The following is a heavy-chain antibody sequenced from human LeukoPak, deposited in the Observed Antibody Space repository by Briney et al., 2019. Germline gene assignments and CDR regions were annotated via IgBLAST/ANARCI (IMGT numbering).Heavy chain of an antibody. Sequence: GGSLRLSCAASGFTFSSYAMHWVRQAPGKGLEWVAVISYDGSNKYYADSVKGRFTISRDNSKNTLYLQMNSLRAEDTAVYYCARVLKEYYYDSAYDYWGQGTLVTVSS. CDR3: ARVLKEYYYDSAYDY. CDR2: ISYDGSNK. J-gene: IGHJ4*02. CDR1: GFTFSSYA. D-gene: IGHD3-22*01. V-gene: IGHV3-30-3*01.